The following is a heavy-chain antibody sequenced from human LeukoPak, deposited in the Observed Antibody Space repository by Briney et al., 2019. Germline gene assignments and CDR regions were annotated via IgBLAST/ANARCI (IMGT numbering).Heavy chain of an antibody. D-gene: IGHD3-22*01. CDR2: IYDSGTT. Sequence: PSETLSLTCTVSGGSFGNYYWSWIRQPPGKGLEWIGYIYDSGTTNYNPSLKSRVTISVDTSKNQFSLKLSSVTAADTAIYYCARVYPYYYDSSGYLDYWGQGTLVTVSS. V-gene: IGHV4-59*01. CDR1: GGSFGNYY. J-gene: IGHJ4*02. CDR3: ARVYPYYYDSSGYLDY.